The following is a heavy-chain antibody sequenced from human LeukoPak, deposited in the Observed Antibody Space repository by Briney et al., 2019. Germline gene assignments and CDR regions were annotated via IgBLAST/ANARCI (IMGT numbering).Heavy chain of an antibody. CDR2: IRNKANGGTA. Sequence: GGSLRLSCTASGFTFSDYAMSWVRQAPGKGLEWVGFIRNKANGGTADYTASVKGRFTISRDDSKTIAYLQMNSLKTEDTAVYYCSRAYSTGWLGINDYWGQGALVTVSS. CDR3: SRAYSTGWLGINDY. V-gene: IGHV3-49*04. CDR1: GFTFSDYA. J-gene: IGHJ4*02. D-gene: IGHD6-19*01.